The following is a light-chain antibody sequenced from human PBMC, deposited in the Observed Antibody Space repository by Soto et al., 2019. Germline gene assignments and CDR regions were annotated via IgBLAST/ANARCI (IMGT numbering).Light chain of an antibody. Sequence: EIAPLSCRASQSVSNNFLAWYQQKPGQAPRLLIYGASSRATGIPDRFSGSGSGTDFTLTISRLETEDFGVYYCQQYATSPPRTFGQGTKVDI. V-gene: IGKV3-20*01. CDR2: GAS. CDR1: QSVSNNF. CDR3: QQYATSPPRT. J-gene: IGKJ1*01.